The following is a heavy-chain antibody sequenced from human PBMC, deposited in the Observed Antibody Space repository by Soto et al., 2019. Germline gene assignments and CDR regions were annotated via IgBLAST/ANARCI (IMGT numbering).Heavy chain of an antibody. J-gene: IGHJ4*02. CDR2: IRFDGSNI. CDR3: ARDGVGRTLFFSYFDY. D-gene: IGHD1-26*01. CDR1: ETIFDGYG. Sequence: GGSLRLSCAASETIFDGYGMHWVRQTPGKGLEWVAIIRFDGSNIYYVDAVKGRFTISRDNSKKMLYLQMDSLRVEDTAVYYCARDGVGRTLFFSYFDYRGQGALVTVSS. V-gene: IGHV3-30*02.